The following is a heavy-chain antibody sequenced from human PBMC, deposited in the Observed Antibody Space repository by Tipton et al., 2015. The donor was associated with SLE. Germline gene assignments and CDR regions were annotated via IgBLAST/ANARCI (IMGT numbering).Heavy chain of an antibody. J-gene: IGHJ4*02. CDR1: GGSISSYY. D-gene: IGHD2-15*01. Sequence: LRLSCTVSGGSISSYYWSWIRQPPGMGLEWIGYIYYSRSTNYSGSTNYNPSLKSRATISLDTSKNQFSLQLSSVPAADTAVYYCVRDILDVGVVNVRYFDYWGKGILISVSS. CDR2: IYYSRSTNYSGST. V-gene: IGHV4-59*12. CDR3: VRDILDVGVVNVRYFDY.